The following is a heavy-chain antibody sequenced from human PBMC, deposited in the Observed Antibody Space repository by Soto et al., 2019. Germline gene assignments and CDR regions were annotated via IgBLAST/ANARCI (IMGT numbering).Heavy chain of an antibody. V-gene: IGHV3-23*01. Sequence: EVQLLESGGELVQPGGSLRLSCAASGFPFSSRAMSWVRQAPGKGLEWVSAISGSGTITYYADSVKGRFTISRDTSKNTLSLQMNSLRADDTAVYYCAVWARYCSGADCRAWGQGTLVTVSS. CDR3: AVWARYCSGADCRA. CDR1: GFPFSSRA. J-gene: IGHJ5*02. D-gene: IGHD2-15*01. CDR2: ISGSGTIT.